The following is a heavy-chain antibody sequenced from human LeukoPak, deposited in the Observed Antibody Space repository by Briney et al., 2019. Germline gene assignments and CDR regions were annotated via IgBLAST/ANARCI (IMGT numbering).Heavy chain of an antibody. Sequence: SETLSLTCAVYGGSFSGYYWSWIRQPPGKGLEWIGEINHSGSINYNPSLKSRVTISVDTSNNEFSLKLSSVTAADTAVYYCASEFVGATAGAYAIWGQGTMVTVSS. CDR3: ASEFVGATAGAYAI. V-gene: IGHV4-34*01. CDR1: GGSFSGYY. D-gene: IGHD1-26*01. CDR2: INHSGSI. J-gene: IGHJ3*02.